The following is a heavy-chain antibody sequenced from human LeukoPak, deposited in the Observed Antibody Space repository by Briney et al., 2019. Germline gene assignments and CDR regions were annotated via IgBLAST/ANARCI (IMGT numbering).Heavy chain of an antibody. CDR2: ISYDGSNK. D-gene: IGHD3-10*01. V-gene: IGHV3-30*04. CDR1: GFTFSSYA. J-gene: IGHJ4*02. Sequence: GGSLRLSCAASGFTFSSYAMHWVRQAPGKGLEWVAVISYDGSNKYYADSVKGRFTISRDNSKNTPYLQMNSLRAEDTAVYYCARDPDRLLWFGELCGLDYWGQGTLVTVSS. CDR3: ARDPDRLLWFGELCGLDY.